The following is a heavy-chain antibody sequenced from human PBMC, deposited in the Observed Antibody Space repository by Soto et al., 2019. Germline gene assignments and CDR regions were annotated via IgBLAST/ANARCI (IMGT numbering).Heavy chain of an antibody. D-gene: IGHD6-13*01. V-gene: IGHV4-59*07. CDR2: IYYSGST. Sequence: SDTLSLTCTVSGGSISSYYWSWIRQPPGKGLEWIGYIYYSGSTNYNPSLKSRVTISVDTSKNQFSLKLSSVTAADTAVYYFARATLESAAGGYSGLFDPWGQGTLVTVSS. CDR1: GGSISSYY. J-gene: IGHJ5*02. CDR3: ARATLESAAGGYSGLFDP.